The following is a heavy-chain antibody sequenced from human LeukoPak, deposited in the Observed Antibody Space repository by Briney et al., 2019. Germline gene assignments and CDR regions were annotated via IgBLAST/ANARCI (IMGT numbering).Heavy chain of an antibody. Sequence: PGGSLRLSCAASGFTFSSYSMNWVRQAPGKGLEWVSYISSSSSTIYYADSVKGRFTISRDNAKNSLYLQMNSLRAEDTAVYYCARDPHSMVRGPLYYYYGMDVWGQGTTVTVSS. V-gene: IGHV3-48*04. CDR2: ISSSSSTI. D-gene: IGHD3-10*01. CDR1: GFTFSSYS. CDR3: ARDPHSMVRGPLYYYYGMDV. J-gene: IGHJ6*02.